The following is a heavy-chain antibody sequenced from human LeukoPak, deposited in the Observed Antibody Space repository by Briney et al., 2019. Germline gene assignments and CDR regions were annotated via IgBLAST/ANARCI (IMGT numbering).Heavy chain of an antibody. Sequence: SVKVSCKASGGTFSNYAISWVRQAPGQGLEWMGGIIPIFGTANYAQKFRGRVTITADKSTRTAYMELSSLRSEDTAVYYCARDWGEVYSSSWYPFDIWGQGTMVTVSS. CDR3: ARDWGEVYSSSWYPFDI. J-gene: IGHJ3*02. D-gene: IGHD6-13*01. CDR2: IIPIFGTA. CDR1: GGTFSNYA. V-gene: IGHV1-69*06.